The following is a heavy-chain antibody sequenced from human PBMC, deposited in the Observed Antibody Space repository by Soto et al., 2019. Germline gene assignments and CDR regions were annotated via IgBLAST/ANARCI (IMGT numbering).Heavy chain of an antibody. J-gene: IGHJ4*02. V-gene: IGHV4-31*03. CDR3: ARGGRDSSGYYPLNYFDY. Sequence: PSETLSLTCTVSGGSISSGGYYWSWIRQHPGKGLEWIGYIYYSGSTHYNPSLKSRVTISVDTSKNQFSLKLSSVTAADTAVYYCARGGRDSSGYYPLNYFDYWGQGTLVTVSS. D-gene: IGHD3-22*01. CDR2: IYYSGST. CDR1: GGSISSGGYY.